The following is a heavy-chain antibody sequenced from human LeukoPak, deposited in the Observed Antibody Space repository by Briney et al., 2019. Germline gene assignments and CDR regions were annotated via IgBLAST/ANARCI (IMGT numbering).Heavy chain of an antibody. CDR3: ASSTHGLNWFDP. CDR2: IYYSGST. D-gene: IGHD3-22*01. Sequence: SETLSLTCAVYGGSISSYYWSWIRQLPGKGLEWIGYIYYSGSTNYNPSLKSRVTISVDTSKNQFSLKLSSVTAADTAVYYCASSTHGLNWFDPWGQGTLVTVSS. J-gene: IGHJ5*02. CDR1: GGSISSYY. V-gene: IGHV4-59*01.